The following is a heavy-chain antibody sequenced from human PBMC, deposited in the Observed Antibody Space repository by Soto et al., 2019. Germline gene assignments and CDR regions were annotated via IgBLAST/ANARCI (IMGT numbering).Heavy chain of an antibody. J-gene: IGHJ6*02. D-gene: IGHD1-7*01. CDR1: GFTFSSYE. CDR3: ARGSVWNYVMSNCGMDV. V-gene: IGHV3-48*03. Sequence: GGSLRLSCAASGFTFSSYEMNWVRQAPGKGLEWVSYISSSGSTIYYADSVKGRFTISRDNAKNSLYLQMNSLRAEDTAVYYCARGSVWNYVMSNCGMDVWGQGTTVTVSS. CDR2: ISSSGSTI.